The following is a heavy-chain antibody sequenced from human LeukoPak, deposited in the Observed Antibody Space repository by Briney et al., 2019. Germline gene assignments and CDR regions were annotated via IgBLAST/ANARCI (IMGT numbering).Heavy chain of an antibody. V-gene: IGHV4-39*07. J-gene: IGHJ5*02. Sequence: SETLSLTCTVSGGSISSSSYYWGWIRQPPGKGLEWIGSIYYSGSTYYNPSLKSRVTISVATSKNQFSLKLSSVTAADTAVDYCAGGGRFLEWLLYGYFFDLWGQGTLVTVSS. CDR2: IYYSGST. CDR1: GGSISSSSYY. D-gene: IGHD3-3*01. CDR3: AGGGRFLEWLLYGYFFDL.